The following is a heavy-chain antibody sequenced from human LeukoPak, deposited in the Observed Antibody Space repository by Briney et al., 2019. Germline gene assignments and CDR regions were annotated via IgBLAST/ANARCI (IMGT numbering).Heavy chain of an antibody. Sequence: GGSLRLSCAASGFTFSSYSMNWVRQAPGKGLEWVSYISSSGSTIYYADSVKGRFTIPRDNAKNSLYLQMNSLRAEDTAVFYCARLPAYCSSTSCYVDYWGQGTLVTVSS. CDR2: ISSSGSTI. D-gene: IGHD2-2*01. CDR1: GFTFSSYS. CDR3: ARLPAYCSSTSCYVDY. V-gene: IGHV3-48*04. J-gene: IGHJ4*02.